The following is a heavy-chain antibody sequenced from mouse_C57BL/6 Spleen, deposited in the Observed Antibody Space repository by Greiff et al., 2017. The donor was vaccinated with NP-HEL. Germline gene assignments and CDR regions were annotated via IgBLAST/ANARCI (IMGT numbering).Heavy chain of an antibody. CDR1: GFTFSDYG. CDR3: ARHYYDYDDWYFDV. V-gene: IGHV5-17*01. J-gene: IGHJ1*03. D-gene: IGHD2-4*01. CDR2: ISSGSSTI. Sequence: EVKVEESGGGLVKPGGSLKLSCAASGFTFSDYGMHWVRQAPEKGLEWVAYISSGSSTIYYADTVKGRFTISRDNAKNTLFLQMTSLRSEDTAMYYCARHYYDYDDWYFDVWGTGTTVTVSS.